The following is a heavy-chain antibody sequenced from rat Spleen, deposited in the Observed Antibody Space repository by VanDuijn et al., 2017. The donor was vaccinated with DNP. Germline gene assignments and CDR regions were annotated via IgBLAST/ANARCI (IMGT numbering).Heavy chain of an antibody. D-gene: IGHD1-1*01. CDR3: ALLQWSDYSTRGS. CDR1: GFTFSDYN. CDR2: IIYDGSRT. Sequence: EVQLVESGGGLVQPGRSLKLSCAASGFTFSDYNMAWVRQAPKKGLEWVATIIYDGSRTYYRDSVKGRFTISRDNAKSTLYLQMDSLRSEDTATYYCALLQWSDYSTRGSWGQGTSVTVSS. J-gene: IGHJ4*01. V-gene: IGHV5S10*01.